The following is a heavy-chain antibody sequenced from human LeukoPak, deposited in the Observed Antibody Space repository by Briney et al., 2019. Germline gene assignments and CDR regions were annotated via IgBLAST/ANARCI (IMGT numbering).Heavy chain of an antibody. Sequence: GGSLRLSCATSGFTVRTNYMSWVRQAPGKGLEWVSLIYSGGSTYYADSVKDRFIISRDNSKNTLYLQMNSLRADDTAVYYCARAPYSSSWYFDYWGQGTLVTVSS. J-gene: IGHJ4*02. CDR2: IYSGGST. D-gene: IGHD6-13*01. V-gene: IGHV3-66*01. CDR1: GFTVRTNY. CDR3: ARAPYSSSWYFDY.